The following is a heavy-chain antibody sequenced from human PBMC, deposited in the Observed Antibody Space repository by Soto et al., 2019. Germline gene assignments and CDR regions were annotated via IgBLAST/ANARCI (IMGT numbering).Heavy chain of an antibody. J-gene: IGHJ6*02. Sequence: ASVKVSCKASGYTFTSYGISWVRQAPGQGLEWMGWISAYNGNTNYAQKLQGRVTMTTDTSTSTAYMELRSLRSDDTAVYYCARVEGIVLMVYAIRDYYYGMDVWGQGTTVTVS. CDR2: ISAYNGNT. V-gene: IGHV1-18*01. CDR1: GYTFTSYG. CDR3: ARVEGIVLMVYAIRDYYYGMDV. D-gene: IGHD2-8*01.